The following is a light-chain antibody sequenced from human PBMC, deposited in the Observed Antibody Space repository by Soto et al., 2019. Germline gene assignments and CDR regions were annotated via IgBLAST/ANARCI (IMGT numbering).Light chain of an antibody. J-gene: IGKJ4*01. CDR3: QQRSNWPLT. CDR1: QSVSSY. Sequence: EIVLTQSPATLSLSPGERATLSCRASQSVSSYLAWYQQKPGQAPRLLIYDASNRATGIPARFSGSWSGTYFTITISSLEPEDFAVYYCQQRSNWPLTFGGGTKVEIK. V-gene: IGKV3-11*01. CDR2: DAS.